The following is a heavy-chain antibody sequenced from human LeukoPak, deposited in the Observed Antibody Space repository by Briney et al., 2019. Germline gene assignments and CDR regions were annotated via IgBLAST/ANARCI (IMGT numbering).Heavy chain of an antibody. D-gene: IGHD5-24*01. Sequence: GGSLRLSCAASGFTFSSYSMNWVRQAPGKGLEWVSYISGSGTTTYYADSVKGRFTISRDNAKNSLYLQMNSLRAEDSAVYYCARGGDGYTLRYWGQGALVTVSS. CDR3: ARGGDGYTLRY. J-gene: IGHJ4*02. V-gene: IGHV3-48*04. CDR1: GFTFSSYS. CDR2: ISGSGTTT.